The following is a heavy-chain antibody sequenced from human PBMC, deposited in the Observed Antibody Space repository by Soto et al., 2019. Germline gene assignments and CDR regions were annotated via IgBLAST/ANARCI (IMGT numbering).Heavy chain of an antibody. CDR3: APLEGTYYYFCCGHA. D-gene: IGHD3-3*01. CDR1: GFTFDGYG. V-gene: IGHV3-9*01. Sequence: GGSLRLSCAASGFTFDGYGMHWVRQAPGKGLEWVSGISWNSGSIGYADSVKGRFTISRDNAKNSLYLQMNSLRAEDTALYYCAPLEGTYYYFCCGHAWGQVTLVTVSS. J-gene: IGHJ5*02. CDR2: ISWNSGSI.